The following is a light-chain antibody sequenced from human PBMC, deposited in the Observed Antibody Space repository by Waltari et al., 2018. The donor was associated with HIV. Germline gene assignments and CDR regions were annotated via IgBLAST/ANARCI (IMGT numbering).Light chain of an antibody. V-gene: IGKV1-8*01. CDR2: GAS. Sequence: AIRMTQSPSSFSASTGDRVTITCRASQNINNYLAWYQQRPGKAPKLLIYGASTLQSGLPSRFSGSGSGTDFTLTISCLQSDDFATYYCQQYYSYPQTFGQGTKVEIK. J-gene: IGKJ1*01. CDR3: QQYYSYPQT. CDR1: QNINNY.